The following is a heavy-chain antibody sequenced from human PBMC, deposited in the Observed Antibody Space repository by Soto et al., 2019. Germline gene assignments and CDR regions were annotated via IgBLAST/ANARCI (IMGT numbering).Heavy chain of an antibody. CDR2: INAANGDT. CDR3: VRRHVSATGIDWFDP. J-gene: IGHJ5*02. V-gene: IGHV1-3*01. D-gene: IGHD6-13*01. Sequence: VASVRVSCKXSGYTFTSYGIHWVRQAPGQRLEWMGWINAANGDTKYSSKFQGRVTITRDTSPSTAHMELSSLRSEDTAVYYCVRRHVSATGIDWFDPWGQGTLVTVSS. CDR1: GYTFTSYG.